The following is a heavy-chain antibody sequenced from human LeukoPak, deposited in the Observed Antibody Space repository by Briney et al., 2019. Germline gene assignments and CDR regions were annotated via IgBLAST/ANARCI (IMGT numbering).Heavy chain of an antibody. CDR3: ATWVRDGSGNTLSDY. CDR1: GGSISSSNW. V-gene: IGHV4-4*02. Sequence: SETLSLTCAVSGGSISSSNWWSWVRQPPGKGLEWIGEIYHSGSTNYNPSLKSRVTISVDTSKNQFSLKLSSVTAADTAAYYCATWVRDGSGNTLSDYWGQGTLVTVSS. J-gene: IGHJ4*02. D-gene: IGHD3-10*01. CDR2: IYHSGST.